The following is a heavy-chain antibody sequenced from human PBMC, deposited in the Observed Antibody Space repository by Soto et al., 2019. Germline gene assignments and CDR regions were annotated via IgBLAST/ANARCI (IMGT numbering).Heavy chain of an antibody. D-gene: IGHD2-21*02. J-gene: IGHJ3*01. CDR1: GFTFSDYH. CDR2: MSGSGSTI. Sequence: LRLSCVVSGFTFSDYHMSWVRQAPGSGPEWITAMSGSGSTIFYAEAVKGRFSISRDNAKNSLYLQMNSLRDEDTALYFCARDPAYCAGDCLGAFDLWGPGTMVTVSS. CDR3: ARDPAYCAGDCLGAFDL. V-gene: IGHV3-11*01.